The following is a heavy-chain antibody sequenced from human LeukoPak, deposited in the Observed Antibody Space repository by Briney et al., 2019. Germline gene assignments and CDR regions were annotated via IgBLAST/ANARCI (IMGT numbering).Heavy chain of an antibody. CDR2: ISSSSSYI. J-gene: IGHJ4*02. V-gene: IGHV3-21*01. Sequence: GRSLRLSCSASGFTFSSYAMHWVRQAPGKGLERVSSISSSSSYIYYADSVKGRFTISRDNAKNSLYLQMNSLRAEDTAVYYCAREPYCSSTSCDWGQGTLVTVSS. CDR1: GFTFSSYA. D-gene: IGHD2-2*01. CDR3: AREPYCSSTSCD.